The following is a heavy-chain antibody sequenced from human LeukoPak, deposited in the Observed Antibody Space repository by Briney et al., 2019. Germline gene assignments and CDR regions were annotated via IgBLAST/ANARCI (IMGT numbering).Heavy chain of an antibody. CDR1: GDSFTNYF. J-gene: IGHJ6*03. Sequence: KPSETLSLTCTVSGDSFTNYFWSWIRQPPGKGLEWIGEMNHSGSTNYNPSLKSRVTISVDTSKNQFSLRLSSVTAADTAVYYCARLTKNDSGTYRFGKKKWGYMDVWGKGTTVTISS. CDR3: ARLTKNDSGTYRFGKKKWGYMDV. V-gene: IGHV4-34*01. D-gene: IGHD3-10*01. CDR2: MNHSGST.